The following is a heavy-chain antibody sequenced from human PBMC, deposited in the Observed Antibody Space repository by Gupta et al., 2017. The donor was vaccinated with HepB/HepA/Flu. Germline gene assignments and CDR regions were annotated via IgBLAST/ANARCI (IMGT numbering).Heavy chain of an antibody. CDR1: GFSLSNIKMG. Sequence: QVTLKESGPVLVKPTETLTLTCTVSGFSLSNIKMGVSWIRQPPGKALEWLAHIFSNDEKSYNTSLKSRLTISKDTSKSQVVLTMTNMDPVDTATYYCARMRFDSSWEEFDHWGQGTLVTVSS. D-gene: IGHD6-13*01. J-gene: IGHJ4*02. V-gene: IGHV2-26*01. CDR2: IFSNDEK. CDR3: ARMRFDSSWEEFDH.